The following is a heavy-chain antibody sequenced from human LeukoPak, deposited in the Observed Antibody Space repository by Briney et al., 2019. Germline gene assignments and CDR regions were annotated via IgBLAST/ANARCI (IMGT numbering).Heavy chain of an antibody. CDR2: IIGTSEM. CDR1: GFSFSSYT. CDR3: TRAIIVALGTGPFDI. J-gene: IGHJ3*02. Sequence: GGSLRLSCAASGFSFSSYTMNWVRLAPGRGLEWVSSIIGTSEMHYADSVEGRFTVSRDNDKNSLFLQLYSLSVEDTAVYYCTRAIIVALGTGPFDIWGQGTVVTVSS. D-gene: IGHD6-13*01. V-gene: IGHV3-21*06.